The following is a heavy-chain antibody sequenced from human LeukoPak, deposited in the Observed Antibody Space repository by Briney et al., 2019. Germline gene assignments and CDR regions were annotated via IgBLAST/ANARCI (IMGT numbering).Heavy chain of an antibody. CDR1: GGSISSYY. Sequence: SETLSLTCTVSGGSISSYYWSWIRQPPGKGLEWIGFIYYSGSTNYNRSLKSRVTISVDTSKNQFSLKLSSVTAADTAVYYCARTTEGGYTYDYFYYYYMDVWGKGTTVTISS. CDR2: IYYSGST. CDR3: ARTTEGGYTYDYFYYYYMDV. D-gene: IGHD5-18*01. J-gene: IGHJ6*03. V-gene: IGHV4-59*01.